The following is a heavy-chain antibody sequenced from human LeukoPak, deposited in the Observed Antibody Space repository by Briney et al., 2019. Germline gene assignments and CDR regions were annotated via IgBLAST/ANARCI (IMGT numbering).Heavy chain of an antibody. V-gene: IGHV1-46*01. CDR3: ARATTVTLFDY. Sequence: ASVKVSCKASGYTVTSYYMHWVRQAPGQGLEWMGIVNPSSISASYAQKFQGRVTITRDTSASTAYMELSSLRSEDTAVYYCARATTVTLFDYWGQGTLVTVSS. D-gene: IGHD4-17*01. CDR2: VNPSSISA. CDR1: GYTVTSYY. J-gene: IGHJ4*02.